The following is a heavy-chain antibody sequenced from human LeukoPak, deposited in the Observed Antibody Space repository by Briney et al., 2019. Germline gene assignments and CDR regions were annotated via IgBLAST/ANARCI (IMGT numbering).Heavy chain of an antibody. CDR1: GFTFSSYG. Sequence: PGGSLRLSCAASGFTFSSYGMHWVRQAPGKGLGWVAFIRYDGSNKYYADSVKGRFTISRDNSKNTLYLQMNSLRAEDTAVYYCASGSGSYAYYFDYWGQGTLVTVSS. D-gene: IGHD1-26*01. J-gene: IGHJ4*02. V-gene: IGHV3-30*02. CDR3: ASGSGSYAYYFDY. CDR2: IRYDGSNK.